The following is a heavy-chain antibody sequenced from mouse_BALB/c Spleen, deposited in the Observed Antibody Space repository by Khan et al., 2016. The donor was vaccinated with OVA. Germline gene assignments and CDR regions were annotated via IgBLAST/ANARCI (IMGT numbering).Heavy chain of an antibody. CDR2: ISYSGST. Sequence: DVKLEVSGPGLVKPSQSLSLTCTVTGYSITSDYAWNWIRQFPGNKLEWMGYISYSGSTSYNPSLKSRISITRDTSKNQFFLQLNSVTTEDTATYYCARSIMANWGQGTTLTVSS. CDR3: ARSIMAN. CDR1: GYSITSDYA. V-gene: IGHV3-2*02. J-gene: IGHJ2*01.